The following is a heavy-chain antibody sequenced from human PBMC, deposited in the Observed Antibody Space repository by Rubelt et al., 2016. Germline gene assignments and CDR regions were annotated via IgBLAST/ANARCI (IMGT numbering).Heavy chain of an antibody. CDR2: IYTGGTT. Sequence: QVQLQQWGARLLKPSETLSLTCAVYGGSFSGYSWSWLRQPAGKGLEWIGRIYTGGTTNYHPSLTRRVTLSVDTSKTQFSLKLTSVTAADTAVYYCASHRAAATFDYWGQGAPVTVSS. CDR3: ASHRAAATFDY. CDR1: GGSFSGYS. D-gene: IGHD6-13*01. V-gene: IGHV4-59*10. J-gene: IGHJ4*02.